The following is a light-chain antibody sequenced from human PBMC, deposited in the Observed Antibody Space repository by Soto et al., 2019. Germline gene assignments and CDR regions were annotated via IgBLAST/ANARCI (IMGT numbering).Light chain of an antibody. CDR2: GAS. V-gene: IGKV3-20*01. J-gene: IGKJ2*01. CDR1: QSVSSSY. Sequence: EIVVTQSPGTLSLSPGERATLSCRASQSVSSSYLAWYQQKPGQAPRLLIYGASSRATGIPDRFSGSGSGTDFTLTINRLEPEDFAVYYCQQYGISPPMYTFGQGTKVDIK. CDR3: QQYGISPPMYT.